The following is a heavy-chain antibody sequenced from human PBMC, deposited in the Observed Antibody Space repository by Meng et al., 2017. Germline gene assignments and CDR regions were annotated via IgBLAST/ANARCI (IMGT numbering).Heavy chain of an antibody. CDR1: GYTFTSYD. V-gene: IGHV1-8*03. J-gene: IGHJ4*02. D-gene: IGHD6-19*01. Sequence: ASVKVSCKASGYTFTSYDINWVRQATGQGLEWMGWMNPNSGNTGYAQKFQGRVTITRNTSISTAYMALSSLRSEDTAVYYCARGPSSGWAPTTLYYFDYWGQGTLVTVSS. CDR3: ARGPSSGWAPTTLYYFDY. CDR2: MNPNSGNT.